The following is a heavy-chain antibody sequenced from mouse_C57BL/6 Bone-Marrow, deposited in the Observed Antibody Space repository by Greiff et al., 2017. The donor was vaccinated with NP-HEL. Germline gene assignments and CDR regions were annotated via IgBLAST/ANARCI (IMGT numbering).Heavy chain of an antibody. CDR2: ISSGGSYT. D-gene: IGHD2-3*01. J-gene: IGHJ4*01. CDR1: GFTFSSYG. Sequence: DVMLVESGGDLVKPGGSLKLSCAASGFTFSSYGMSWVRQTPDKRLEWVATISSGGSYTYYPDSVKGRFTISRDNAKNTLYLQMSSLKSEDTAMYYCAGVRWLPAMDYWGQGTSVTVSS. CDR3: AGVRWLPAMDY. V-gene: IGHV5-6*02.